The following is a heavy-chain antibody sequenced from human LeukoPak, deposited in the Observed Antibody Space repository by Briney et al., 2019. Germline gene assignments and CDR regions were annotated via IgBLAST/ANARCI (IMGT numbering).Heavy chain of an antibody. V-gene: IGHV3-74*01. Sequence: SGGSLRLTCAASGFTFRSYWMHWVRQAPGKGLMWVSRIETDGSSTNYADSVKGRFTISRDNARNTVYLQMNSLRADDTAVYYCARDPSSWNGFFDSWGQGTLVTVSS. CDR1: GFTFRSYW. CDR3: ARDPSSWNGFFDS. CDR2: IETDGSST. D-gene: IGHD6-13*01. J-gene: IGHJ4*02.